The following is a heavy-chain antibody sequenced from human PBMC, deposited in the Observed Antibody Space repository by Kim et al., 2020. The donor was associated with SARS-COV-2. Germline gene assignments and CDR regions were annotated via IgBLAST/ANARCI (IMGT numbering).Heavy chain of an antibody. J-gene: IGHJ6*02. CDR2: ISSSSSYI. Sequence: GGSLRLSCAASGFTFSSYSMNWVRQAPGKGLEWVSSISSSSSYIYYADSVKGRFTISRDNAKNSLYLQMNSLRAEDTAVYYCARDTPFLNLLDYYYGMDVWGQGTTVTVSS. CDR3: ARDTPFLNLLDYYYGMDV. V-gene: IGHV3-21*01. CDR1: GFTFSSYS. D-gene: IGHD3-3*01.